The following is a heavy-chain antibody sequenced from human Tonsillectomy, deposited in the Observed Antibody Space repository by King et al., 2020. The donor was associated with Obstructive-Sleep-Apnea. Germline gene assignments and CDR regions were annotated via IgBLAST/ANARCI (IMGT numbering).Heavy chain of an antibody. CDR3: AKRIVVATRSPFDY. D-gene: IGHD1-26*01. J-gene: IGHJ4*02. V-gene: IGHV3-23*04. CDR2: ITGSGAGT. CDR1: GFTFSSCV. Sequence: DVQLVESGGGLVQPGGSLRLSCAASGFTFSSCVMNWVRQAPGKGLEWVSTITGSGAGTYYADSVKGRFTISRDNSKNTLYLQMNSLRAEDTAVYYCAKRIVVATRSPFDYWGQGTLVTVSS.